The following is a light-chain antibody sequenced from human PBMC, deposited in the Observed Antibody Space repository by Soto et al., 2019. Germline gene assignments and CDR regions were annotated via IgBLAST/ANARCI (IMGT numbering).Light chain of an antibody. CDR2: KAS. CDR1: QSISSW. V-gene: IGKV1-5*03. J-gene: IGKJ1*01. Sequence: DIQMTQSPSTLSASLLDMFTITSRASQSISSWLAWYQQKPGKAPKLLIYKASSLESGVPSRFSGSGSGTEFTLTISSLQPDDFATYYCQQYNSYSRTFGQGTKVDIK. CDR3: QQYNSYSRT.